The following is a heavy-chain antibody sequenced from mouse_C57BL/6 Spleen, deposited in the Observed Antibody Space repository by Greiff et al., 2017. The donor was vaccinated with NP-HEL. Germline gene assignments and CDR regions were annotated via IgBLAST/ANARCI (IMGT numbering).Heavy chain of an antibody. CDR2: ISSGSSTI. D-gene: IGHD1-1*01. Sequence: EVMLVESGGGLVKPGGSLKLSCAASGFTFSDYGMHWVRQAPEKGLEWVAYISSGSSTIYYADTVKGRFTISRDNAKNTLFLQMTSLRSEDTAMYYCARPYYGSSYSNYFDYWGQGTTLTVSS. CDR3: ARPYYGSSYSNYFDY. J-gene: IGHJ2*01. V-gene: IGHV5-17*01. CDR1: GFTFSDYG.